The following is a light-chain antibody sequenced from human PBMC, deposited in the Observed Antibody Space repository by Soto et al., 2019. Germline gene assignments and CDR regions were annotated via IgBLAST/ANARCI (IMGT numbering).Light chain of an antibody. CDR3: NSYTSRSTHV. V-gene: IGLV2-14*03. CDR1: SSDVGRYIY. CDR2: DVS. J-gene: IGLJ1*01. Sequence: QSALTQPASVSGSPGQSITISCTGTSSDVGRYIYVSWYQHLPGKAPKLMIYDVSNRPSGVSNRFSGSKSGNTASLTISWLQAGDGADYYCNSYTSRSTHVFGTGTKLTVL.